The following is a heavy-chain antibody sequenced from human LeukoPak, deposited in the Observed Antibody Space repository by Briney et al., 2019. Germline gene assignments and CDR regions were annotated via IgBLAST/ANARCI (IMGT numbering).Heavy chain of an antibody. J-gene: IGHJ4*02. V-gene: IGHV3-23*01. Sequence: LAGGSLRLSCAASGFTFSSYAMNWVRQAPGRGLEWVSAISGSDGTTYYTDSVKGRSTISRDNAKDTLYLQMNSLRAEDTAVYYCARGENTYIDYWGQGTLVTVSS. CDR3: ARGENTYIDY. CDR1: GFTFSSYA. CDR2: ISGSDGTT. D-gene: IGHD3-16*01.